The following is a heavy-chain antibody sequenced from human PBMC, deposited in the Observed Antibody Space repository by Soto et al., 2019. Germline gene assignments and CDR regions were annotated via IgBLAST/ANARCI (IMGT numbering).Heavy chain of an antibody. V-gene: IGHV1-18*01. J-gene: IGHJ4*02. Sequence: QVHLVQSEGELKKPGASVKVSCKTSGYTFSDYGVSWVRQAPGQGLQWMGWINTFNGNIKYEQKFQGRVILSFDASTGSVFLELTSLKFDDAAVYYCARGFIPENYWGQGTRVTVSS. CDR2: INTFNGNI. CDR3: ARGFIPENY. CDR1: GYTFSDYG. D-gene: IGHD2-2*01.